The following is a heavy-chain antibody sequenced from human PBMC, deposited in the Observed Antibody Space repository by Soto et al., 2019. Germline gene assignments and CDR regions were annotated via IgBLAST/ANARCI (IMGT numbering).Heavy chain of an antibody. CDR1: GFTFSIYA. J-gene: IGHJ4*02. Sequence: GGSLRLSCAASGFTFSIYAMSWVRQSPGKGLEWVSTISTSGGSTYYADSVKGRFTTSRDNSKSTMYLQMNSLRAEDTAVYYCWKSPGYDSRGYYSNVDYWGQGTLVTVSS. D-gene: IGHD3-22*01. CDR3: WKSPGYDSRGYYSNVDY. V-gene: IGHV3-23*01. CDR2: ISTSGGST.